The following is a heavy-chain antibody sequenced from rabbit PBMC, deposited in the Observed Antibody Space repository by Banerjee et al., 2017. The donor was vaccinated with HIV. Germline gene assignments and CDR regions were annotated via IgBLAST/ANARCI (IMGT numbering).Heavy chain of an antibody. D-gene: IGHD1-1*01. Sequence: QEQLVESGGGLVKPGASLTLICTASGFSFSSGYDMSWVRQAPGKGLEWIGFIYTGNGKNYYASWAKGRFTISRASSTTVTLQVTSLTAADTATYFCTRDDGSGHYIDGYFNLWGPGTLVTVS. CDR3: TRDDGSGHYIDGYFNL. CDR1: GFSFSSGYD. CDR2: IYTGNGKN. J-gene: IGHJ4*01. V-gene: IGHV1S45*01.